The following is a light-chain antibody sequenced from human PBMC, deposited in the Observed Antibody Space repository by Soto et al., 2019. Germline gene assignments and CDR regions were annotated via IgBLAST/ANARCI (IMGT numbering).Light chain of an antibody. CDR3: QQYDNLP. CDR2: GAS. V-gene: IGKV3-20*01. Sequence: EIVLTQSPGTLSLSPGERATLSCRASQSVNNNYLAWFQQKPGQAPRLLVYGASSRATGIPDRFSGSGSGTDFTLTISILEPEDIATYFCQQYDNLPFGGGTKVEI. J-gene: IGKJ4*01. CDR1: QSVNNNY.